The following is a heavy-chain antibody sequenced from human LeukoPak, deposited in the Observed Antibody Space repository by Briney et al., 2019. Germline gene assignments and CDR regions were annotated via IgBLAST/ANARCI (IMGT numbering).Heavy chain of an antibody. CDR3: ARSYYDILTGDHDDY. Sequence: GGSLRLSYAASGFTFSSYSMNWVRQAPGKGLEWVSSISSSSSYIYYADSVKGRFTISRDNAKNSLYLQMNSLRAEDTAVYYCARSYYDILTGDHDDYWGQGTLVTVSS. D-gene: IGHD3-9*01. J-gene: IGHJ4*02. CDR2: ISSSSSYI. V-gene: IGHV3-21*01. CDR1: GFTFSSYS.